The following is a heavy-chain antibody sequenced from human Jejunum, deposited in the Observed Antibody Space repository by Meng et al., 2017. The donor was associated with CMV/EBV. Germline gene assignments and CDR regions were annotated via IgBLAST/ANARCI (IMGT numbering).Heavy chain of an antibody. V-gene: IGHV1-69*05. D-gene: IGHD6-6*01. CDR3: AIKEQYGSSLWDNWFES. Sequence: ATFNNCAINWVRLAPGQGLEYMGGTLPIYGTSNYAQKFKGRVTITTDGTTNTAYMELTSLRSDDTAIYYCAIKEQYGSSLWDNWFESWVLGTLVTVSS. J-gene: IGHJ5*01. CDR1: ATFNNCA. CDR2: TLPIYGTS.